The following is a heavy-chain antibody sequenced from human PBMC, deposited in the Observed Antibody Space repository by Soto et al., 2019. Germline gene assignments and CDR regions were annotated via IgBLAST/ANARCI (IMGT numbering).Heavy chain of an antibody. D-gene: IGHD6-13*01. V-gene: IGHV3-21*01. CDR2: ISSSSSYI. J-gene: IGHJ4*02. Sequence: PGGSLRLSCAASGFTFSSYSMNWVRQAPGKGLEWVSSISSSSSYIYYADSVKGRFTISRDNAKNSLYLQMNSLRAEDTAVYYCARDLIAAAGIYYFDYWGQGTLVTVSS. CDR1: GFTFSSYS. CDR3: ARDLIAAAGIYYFDY.